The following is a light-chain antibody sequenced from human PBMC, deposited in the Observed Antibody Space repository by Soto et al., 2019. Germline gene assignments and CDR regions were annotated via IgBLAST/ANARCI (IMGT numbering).Light chain of an antibody. V-gene: IGLV2-11*01. CDR3: CSYAGSNTYV. CDR1: SSDVGAYNY. CDR2: DVS. J-gene: IGLJ1*01. Sequence: QSALTQPPSVSGSPGQSVTISCTGTSSDVGAYNYVSWYQQHPGKAPKLMIYDVSKRPSGVPDRFSGSKSGNTASLTISGLQAEDEADYYCCSYAGSNTYVFGSGTKVTVL.